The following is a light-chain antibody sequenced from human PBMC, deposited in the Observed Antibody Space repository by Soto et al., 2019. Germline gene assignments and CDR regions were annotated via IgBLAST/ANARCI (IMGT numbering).Light chain of an antibody. J-gene: IGLJ2*01. Sequence: QSALTQPASVSGSPGQSITISCTGTSSDVGGYNYVSWYQQHPGKAPKLMIYEVSNRPSGVSNRFSRFNSDNTASLAISVLQAENEAYYYCSSYTSNRALVFGGGTKVTVL. V-gene: IGLV2-14*01. CDR3: SSYTSNRALV. CDR1: SSDVGGYNY. CDR2: EVS.